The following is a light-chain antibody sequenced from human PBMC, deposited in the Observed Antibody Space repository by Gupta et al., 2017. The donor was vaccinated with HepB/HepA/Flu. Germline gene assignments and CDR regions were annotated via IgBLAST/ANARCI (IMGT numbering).Light chain of an antibody. CDR1: QSGFSSSKRRNY. CDR2: WAS. Sequence: DNVMTQSPESLAVSLGERATINCRSSQSGFSSSKRRNYLAWYQQKPGQPPRLLIYWASARESGVPDRFSGSGSGRDFTLTINSRQAEDVATYYCQQLYSHPKTFGRGTKVELE. CDR3: QQLYSHPKT. V-gene: IGKV4-1*01. J-gene: IGKJ1*01.